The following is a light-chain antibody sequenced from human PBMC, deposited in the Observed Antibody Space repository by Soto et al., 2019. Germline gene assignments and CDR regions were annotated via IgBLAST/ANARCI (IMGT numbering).Light chain of an antibody. CDR3: QHSSNWPLT. V-gene: IGKV3-11*01. Sequence: EIVLTQSPATLSLSPGERATLSCRASQSVSSYLAWYQQKPGKAPRLLIYDASNRANGIPARFSGSGSVTDFTLTISSLEPEDWALYDCQHSSNWPLTFGGGTNVEI. J-gene: IGKJ4*01. CDR1: QSVSSY. CDR2: DAS.